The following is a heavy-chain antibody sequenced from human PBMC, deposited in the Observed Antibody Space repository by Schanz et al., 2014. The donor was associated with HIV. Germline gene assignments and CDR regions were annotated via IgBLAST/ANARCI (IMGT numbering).Heavy chain of an antibody. CDR2: IDPKTGGT. Sequence: QVQLVQSGAEGRKPGASVKVSCKASGYTFIDYFIHWVRQAPGQGLEWMGWIDPKTGGTHLAQMFQGRVAVTRDTSINTAYLEVPRLTSDDTAVFYCARSRYHQFLGYFDLWGQGSLVTVSS. J-gene: IGHJ4*02. V-gene: IGHV1-2*02. D-gene: IGHD3-22*01. CDR3: ARSRYHQFLGYFDL. CDR1: GYTFIDYF.